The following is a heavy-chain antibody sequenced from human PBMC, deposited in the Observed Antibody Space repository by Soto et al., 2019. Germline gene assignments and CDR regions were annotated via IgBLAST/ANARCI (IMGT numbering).Heavy chain of an antibody. D-gene: IGHD3-9*01. CDR3: ARVSTYYDILTGPGWFDP. CDR1: GYSFTSYW. CDR2: IDPSDSYT. Sequence: RGESLKISCKGSGYSFTSYWISWVRQMPGKGLEWMGRIDPSDSYTNYSPSFQGHVTISADKSISTAYLQWSSLKASDTAMYYCARVSTYYDILTGPGWFDPWGQGTLVTVSS. V-gene: IGHV5-10-1*01. J-gene: IGHJ5*02.